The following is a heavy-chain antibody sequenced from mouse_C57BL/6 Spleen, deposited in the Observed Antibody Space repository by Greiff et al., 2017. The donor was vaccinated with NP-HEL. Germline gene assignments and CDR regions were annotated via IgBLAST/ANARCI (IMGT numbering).Heavy chain of an antibody. J-gene: IGHJ2*01. V-gene: IGHV1-52*01. CDR2: IDPSDSET. D-gene: IGHD2-12*01. CDR1: GYTFTSYW. CDR3: ARGAYYSPFDY. Sequence: QVHVKQPGAELVRPGSSVKLSCKASGYTFTSYWMHWVKQRPIQGLEWIGNIDPSDSETHYNQKFKDKATLTVDKSSSTAYMQLSSLTSEDSAVYYCARGAYYSPFDYWGQGTTLTVSS.